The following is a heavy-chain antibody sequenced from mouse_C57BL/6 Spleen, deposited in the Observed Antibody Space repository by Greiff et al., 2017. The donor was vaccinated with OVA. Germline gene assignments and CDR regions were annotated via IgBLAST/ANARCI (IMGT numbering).Heavy chain of an antibody. V-gene: IGHV1-4*01. Sequence: QVQLQQSGAELARPGASVKMSCKASGYTFTSYTMHWVKQRPGQGLEWIGYINPSSGYTKYNQKFKDKATLTADKSSSTAYMQLSSLTSEDSAVYYCARGDYYGSSYVGAMDYWGQGTSVTVSS. CDR1: GYTFTSYT. CDR3: ARGDYYGSSYVGAMDY. D-gene: IGHD1-1*01. J-gene: IGHJ4*01. CDR2: INPSSGYT.